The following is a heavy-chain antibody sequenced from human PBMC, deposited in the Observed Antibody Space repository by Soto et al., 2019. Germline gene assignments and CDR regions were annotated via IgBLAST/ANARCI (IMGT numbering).Heavy chain of an antibody. CDR1: GFTFSEYS. V-gene: IGHV3-23*01. D-gene: IGHD2-15*01. J-gene: IGHJ4*02. CDR3: VRRAGECNGGSCYSRF. Sequence: EVQLLESGGGLVQPGGSLRLSCAASGFTFSEYSMTWVRQAPGMGLEWVSAISGGGGTTYYADSVEGRFIISRDNSKNTVYLQLDSLRVEDTAVYYCVRRAGECNGGSCYSRFWGQGSLVTVSS. CDR2: ISGGGGTT.